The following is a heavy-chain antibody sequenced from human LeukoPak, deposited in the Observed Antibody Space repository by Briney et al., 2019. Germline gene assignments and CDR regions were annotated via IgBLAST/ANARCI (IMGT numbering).Heavy chain of an antibody. Sequence: SETLSLTCTVSGDSISDFHWSWIRQPAGKGLEWIGRIYTSGSTNYNPSLKSRVTMSLDTSKNQFSLKLNSVTAADTAIYYCAREEDYYDSRGYYRLNAFDIWGQGTMVTVSS. V-gene: IGHV4-4*07. CDR1: GDSISDFH. CDR2: IYTSGST. CDR3: AREEDYYDSRGYYRLNAFDI. J-gene: IGHJ3*02. D-gene: IGHD3-22*01.